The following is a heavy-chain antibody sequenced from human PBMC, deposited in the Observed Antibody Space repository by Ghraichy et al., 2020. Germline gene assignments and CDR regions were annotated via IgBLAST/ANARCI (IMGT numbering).Heavy chain of an antibody. J-gene: IGHJ4*02. V-gene: IGHV3-53*01. CDR2: IYSGSTTT. CDR3: ARGGSGSEY. Sequence: GVLRLSCVASGVSVRSDHMSWVRQAAGRGLEWVSIIYSGSTTTYYADSVKGRFTISRDSSKNTLYLQMNSLRAEDTALYYCARGGSGSEYWGQGTLVTVSS. D-gene: IGHD6-19*01. CDR1: GVSVRSDH.